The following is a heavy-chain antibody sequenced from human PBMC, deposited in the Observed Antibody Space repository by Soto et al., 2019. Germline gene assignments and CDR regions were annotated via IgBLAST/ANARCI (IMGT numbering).Heavy chain of an antibody. CDR1: GGSIRSGGYS. CDR3: ARAVLRSGVDY. D-gene: IGHD5-12*01. J-gene: IGHJ4*02. V-gene: IGHV4-30-2*01. Sequence: SETLSLTCAVSGGSIRSGGYSWNWIRQPPGKGLEWIGYIYHSGSAYYNPSLKSRVTISVDRSKSQFSLKLSSVTAADTAVYYCARAVLRSGVDYWGQGTLVTVSS. CDR2: IYHSGSA.